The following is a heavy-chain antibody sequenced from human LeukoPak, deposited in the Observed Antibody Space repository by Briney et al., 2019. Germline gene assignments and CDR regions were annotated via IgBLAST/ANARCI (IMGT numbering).Heavy chain of an antibody. Sequence: GGSLRLSCTASGFTFGDYAMSWVRQAPGKGLEWVGFIRSKAYGGTTEYAASVKGRFTISRDDSKSIAYLQMNSLKTEDTAVYYCTRDLRNRITIFGVVCYYMDVWGKATTVTVSS. CDR2: IRSKAYGGTT. D-gene: IGHD3-3*01. J-gene: IGHJ6*03. CDR1: GFTFGDYA. V-gene: IGHV3-49*04. CDR3: TRDLRNRITIFGVVCYYMDV.